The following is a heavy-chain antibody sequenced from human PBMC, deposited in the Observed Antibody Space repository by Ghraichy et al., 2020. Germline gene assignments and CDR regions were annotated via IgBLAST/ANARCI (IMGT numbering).Heavy chain of an antibody. CDR3: ATLLRQDF. CDR1: GYSFTGYY. J-gene: IGHJ4*02. V-gene: IGHV1-2*06. CDR2: INPSSGDT. Sequence: ASVKVSCKASGYSFTGYYLHWVRQPPGQGLEWVGRINPSSGDTHYAQKFEGRVTMTRATSISTAYLELRGLKSDDTAVYYCATLLRQDFWGQGTLVTVSS. D-gene: IGHD2/OR15-2a*01.